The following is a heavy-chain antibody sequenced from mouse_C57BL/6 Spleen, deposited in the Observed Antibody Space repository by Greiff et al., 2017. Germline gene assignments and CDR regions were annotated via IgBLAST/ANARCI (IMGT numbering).Heavy chain of an antibody. J-gene: IGHJ3*01. Sequence: VQLQQPGAELVMPGASVKLSCKASGYTFTSYWMHWVKQRPGQGLEWIGEIDPSDSYTNYNQKFKGKSTLTVDKSSSTAYMQLSSLTSEDSAVYYCARDYYGSSPAWCAYWGQGTLVTVSA. D-gene: IGHD1-1*01. CDR3: ARDYYGSSPAWCAY. CDR2: IDPSDSYT. CDR1: GYTFTSYW. V-gene: IGHV1-69*01.